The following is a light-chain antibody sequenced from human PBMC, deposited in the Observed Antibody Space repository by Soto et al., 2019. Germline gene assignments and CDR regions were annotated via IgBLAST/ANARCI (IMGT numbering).Light chain of an antibody. Sequence: QSALTQPASVSGSPGQSITISCTGTSGDIGSYNRVSWYQQHPGKAPKHIIYEVTDRPSGVSDRFSGSESGNTASLTISGLQAEDEAEYYCSSYTNINTRACVFGTGTKLTVL. V-gene: IGLV2-14*01. CDR1: SGDIGSYNR. J-gene: IGLJ1*01. CDR2: EVT. CDR3: SSYTNINTRACV.